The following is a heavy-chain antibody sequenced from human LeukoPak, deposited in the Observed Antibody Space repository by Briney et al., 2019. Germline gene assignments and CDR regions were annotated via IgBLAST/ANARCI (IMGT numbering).Heavy chain of an antibody. CDR3: SCRGY. Sequence: SETLSLTCTVSGGSISGYYWSWIRQPPGKGLEWIGEINHSGSTNYNPSLKSRVTISVDTSKNQFSLKLSSVTAADTAVYYCSCRGYWGQGTLVTVSS. V-gene: IGHV4-34*01. D-gene: IGHD2-2*01. J-gene: IGHJ4*02. CDR2: INHSGST. CDR1: GGSISGYY.